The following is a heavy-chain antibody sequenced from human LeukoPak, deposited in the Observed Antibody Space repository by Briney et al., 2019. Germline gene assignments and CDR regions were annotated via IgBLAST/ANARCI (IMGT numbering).Heavy chain of an antibody. V-gene: IGHV1-2*02. D-gene: IGHD3-22*01. CDR2: INPNSGGT. CDR3: ATEYDSSGEMIFDY. Sequence: ASVKVSCKASGYTFTGYYMHWVRQAPGQGLEWMGWINPNSGGTNYAQKFQGRVTMTRDTSISTAYMELSRLRSDDTAVYYCATEYDSSGEMIFDYWGQGTLVTVSS. J-gene: IGHJ4*02. CDR1: GYTFTGYY.